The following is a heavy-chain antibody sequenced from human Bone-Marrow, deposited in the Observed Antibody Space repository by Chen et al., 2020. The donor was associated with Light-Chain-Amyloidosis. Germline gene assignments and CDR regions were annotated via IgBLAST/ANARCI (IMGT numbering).Heavy chain of an antibody. CDR1: GFTFSNKA. CDR2: LSGTGGST. J-gene: IGHJ6*03. CDR3: AKQMIQGPAFYYNYMDV. Sequence: EVQLLDSGGGLVQPGGSLRLSCVASGFTFSNKAMSWVRQAPGKGQEWVASLSGTGGSTYNADSVQGRFTISRDTSKNTLYLQMSSLRVEDTAVYYCAKQMIQGPAFYYNYMDVWGKGTTVTVSS. D-gene: IGHD3-16*01. V-gene: IGHV3-23*01.